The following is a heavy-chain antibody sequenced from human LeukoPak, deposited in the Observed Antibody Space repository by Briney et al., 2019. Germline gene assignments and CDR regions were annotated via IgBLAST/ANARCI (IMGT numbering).Heavy chain of an antibody. CDR3: AKDLYYDSSGSPAAFDY. Sequence: GGSLRLSCAASGFTFSSYAMSWVRQAPGKGLEWVSAISGSGGSTYYADSVKGRFTISRDNSKNTLYLQMNSPRAEDTAVYYCAKDLYYDSSGSPAAFDYWGQGTLVTVSS. V-gene: IGHV3-23*01. D-gene: IGHD3-22*01. CDR2: ISGSGGST. J-gene: IGHJ4*02. CDR1: GFTFSSYA.